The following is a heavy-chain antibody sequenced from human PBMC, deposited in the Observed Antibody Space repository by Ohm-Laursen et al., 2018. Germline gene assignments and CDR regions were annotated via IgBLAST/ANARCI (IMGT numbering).Heavy chain of an antibody. Sequence: GTLSLTCTVSGGSISSYYWSWIRQPPGKGLEWIGYIYYSGSTNYNPSLKSRVTISVDTSKNQFSLKLSSVTAADTAVCYCAREGYSSSWYYYYGMDVWGQGTTVTVSS. J-gene: IGHJ6*02. CDR1: GGSISSYY. D-gene: IGHD6-13*01. CDR3: AREGYSSSWYYYYGMDV. CDR2: IYYSGST. V-gene: IGHV4-59*01.